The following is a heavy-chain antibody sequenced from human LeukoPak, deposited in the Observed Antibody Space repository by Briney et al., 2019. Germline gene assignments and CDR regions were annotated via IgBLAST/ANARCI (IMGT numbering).Heavy chain of an antibody. CDR1: GGSISSYY. CDR2: IYYSGST. CDR3: ASSSSETPYYYYYMDV. Sequence: SETLSLTCTVSGGSISSYYWSWIRQPPGKGLEWIGYIYYSGSTNYNPSLKSRVTISVDTSKNQFSLKLSSVTAADTAVYYCASSSSETPYYYYYMDVWGKGTTVTVSS. D-gene: IGHD6-19*01. J-gene: IGHJ6*03. V-gene: IGHV4-59*01.